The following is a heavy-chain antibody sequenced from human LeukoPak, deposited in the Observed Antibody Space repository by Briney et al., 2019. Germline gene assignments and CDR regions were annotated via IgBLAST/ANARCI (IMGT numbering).Heavy chain of an antibody. CDR3: ARVTTVTRSPWSWGPKKIGQEVNWFDP. Sequence: ASVKVSCRASGHTLKNYGVAWVRQAPGQGPEWMGWNSAYNGDTKYAQSLQGRVSMTTDTSTSTAYMELRSLRLDDTAVYYCARVTTVTRSPWSWGPKKIGQEVNWFDPWGQGTLVIVSS. D-gene: IGHD4-17*01. CDR1: GHTLKNYG. CDR2: NSAYNGDT. J-gene: IGHJ5*02. V-gene: IGHV1-18*01.